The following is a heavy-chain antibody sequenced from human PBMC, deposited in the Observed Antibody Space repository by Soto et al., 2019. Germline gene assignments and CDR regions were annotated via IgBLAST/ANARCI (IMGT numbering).Heavy chain of an antibody. J-gene: IGHJ5*02. D-gene: IGHD6-13*01. CDR2: IKPNSGGT. CDR1: GYTFTDYY. Sequence: ASVKVSCKASGYTFTDYYMHWVRQSPGQGLEWMGLIKPNSGGTHSAQKFQGRVTMTRDTSISTAYMELSWLTSDDTAVYYCARIGASAATWFDPWGQGTLVTVSS. V-gene: IGHV1-2*02. CDR3: ARIGASAATWFDP.